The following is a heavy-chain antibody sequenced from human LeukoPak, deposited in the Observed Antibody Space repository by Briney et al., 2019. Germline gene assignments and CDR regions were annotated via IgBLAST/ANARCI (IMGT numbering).Heavy chain of an antibody. J-gene: IGHJ4*02. D-gene: IGHD3-16*02. CDR3: VRDVKF. CDR2: IYYSGST. CDR1: GGSIRSSDYY. Sequence: SQTLSLTCTVSGGSIRSSDYYWSWLRQPPGKGLEWIGYIYYSGSTYYNPSHKSRVTMSVDTSKDQFSLKLSSVTAADTAVYYCVRDVKFWGQGTLVTVSS. V-gene: IGHV4-30-4*01.